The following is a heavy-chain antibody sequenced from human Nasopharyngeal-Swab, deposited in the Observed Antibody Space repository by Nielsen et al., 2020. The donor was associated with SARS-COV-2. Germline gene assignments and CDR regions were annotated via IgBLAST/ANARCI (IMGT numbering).Heavy chain of an antibody. V-gene: IGHV3-48*02. CDR1: GFTFSSYS. J-gene: IGHJ4*02. Sequence: GESLKISCAASGFTFSSYSMNWVRQAPGKGLEWVSYISSSSSTIYYADSVKGRFTISSDNAKNSLYLQMNSLRDEDTAVYYCAREGSSSQDYWGQGTLVTVSS. CDR3: AREGSSSQDY. D-gene: IGHD6-13*01. CDR2: ISSSSSTI.